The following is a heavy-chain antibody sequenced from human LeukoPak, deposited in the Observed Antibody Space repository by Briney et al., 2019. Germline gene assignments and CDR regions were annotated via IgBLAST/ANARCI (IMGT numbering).Heavy chain of an antibody. D-gene: IGHD6-6*01. J-gene: IGHJ4*02. V-gene: IGHV4-39*01. CDR3: ATHSSRSSSSEGY. Sequence: PSQTLSLTCPVSGGSITSSSSYWGWIRQPPGKGLEWIGTIYYSGTTYYNPSLKSRVTISVDTSKNQFSLKLSSVTAADTAVYYCATHSSRSSSSEGYWGRGTLVTVSS. CDR1: GGSITSSSSY. CDR2: IYYSGTT.